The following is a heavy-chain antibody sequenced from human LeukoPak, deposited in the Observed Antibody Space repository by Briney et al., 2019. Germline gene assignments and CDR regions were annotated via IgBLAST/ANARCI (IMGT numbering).Heavy chain of an antibody. V-gene: IGHV4-59*12. CDR3: ARGTPYDVLTAYPSYYFDY. CDR1: GGSISGYY. D-gene: IGHD3-9*01. J-gene: IGHJ4*02. Sequence: SETLSLTCSVSGGSISGYYWSWIRQPPGKGLEWIGYMHYSGSTKNDPSLKGRVTMSVDTSKNQFSLKLSSVTAADTAVYYCARGTPYDVLTAYPSYYFDYWGQGTLVTVSS. CDR2: MHYSGST.